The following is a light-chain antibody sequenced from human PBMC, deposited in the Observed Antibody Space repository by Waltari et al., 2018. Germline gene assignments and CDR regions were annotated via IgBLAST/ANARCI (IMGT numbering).Light chain of an antibody. CDR1: QNIDSD. J-gene: IGKJ5*01. V-gene: IGKV1-39*01. Sequence: DIQMTQSPSSLSASVGDRVTITCRASQNIDSDLNWYQQKPGKAPRLLIYAASSLQRGVPSRFSGSGSGTDFTLTVSSLQPEDFAIYYCQQSYSSPQTFGQGTRLEI. CDR2: AAS. CDR3: QQSYSSPQT.